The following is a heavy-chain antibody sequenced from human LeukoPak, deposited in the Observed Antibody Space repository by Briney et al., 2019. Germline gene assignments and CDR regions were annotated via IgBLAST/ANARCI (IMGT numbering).Heavy chain of an antibody. CDR2: IRYDGSNK. V-gene: IGHV3-30*02. J-gene: IGHJ4*02. CDR1: GFTFSSYG. D-gene: IGHD4-17*01. Sequence: GGSLRLSCAASGFTFSSYGMHWVLQAPGKGLEWVAFIRYDGSNKYYADSVKGRFTISRDNAKNSLYLQMNSLRAEDTAVYYCARDPTDYGDYFDYWGQGTLVTVSS. CDR3: ARDPTDYGDYFDY.